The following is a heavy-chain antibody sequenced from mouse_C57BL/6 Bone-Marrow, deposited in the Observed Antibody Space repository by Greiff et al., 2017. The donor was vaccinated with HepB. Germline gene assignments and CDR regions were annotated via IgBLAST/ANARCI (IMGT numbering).Heavy chain of an antibody. CDR2: IYPGDGDT. CDR1: GYAFSSSW. CDR3: ARGEDSSGYQFAY. Sequence: QVHVKQSGPELVKPGASVKISCKASGYAFSSSWMNWVKQRPGKGLEWIGRIYPGDGDTNYNGKFKGKATLTADKSSSTAYMQLSSLTSEDSAVYFCARGEDSSGYQFAYWGQGTLVTVSA. J-gene: IGHJ3*01. D-gene: IGHD3-2*02. V-gene: IGHV1-82*01.